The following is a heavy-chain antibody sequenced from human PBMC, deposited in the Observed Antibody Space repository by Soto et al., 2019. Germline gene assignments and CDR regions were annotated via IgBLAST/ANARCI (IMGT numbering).Heavy chain of an antibody. CDR2: INPSGGST. J-gene: IGHJ4*02. CDR3: ARGVPGGTNSYDSSGHLDS. V-gene: IGHV1-46*01. Sequence: ASVKVSCKASGYTFTSYYMHWVRQAPGQGLEWMGIINPSGGSTSYAQKFQGRVTMTRDTSTSTVYMELSSLRSEDTAVYYCARGVPGGTNSYDSSGHLDSWGQGTLVTVSS. D-gene: IGHD3-22*01. CDR1: GYTFTSYY.